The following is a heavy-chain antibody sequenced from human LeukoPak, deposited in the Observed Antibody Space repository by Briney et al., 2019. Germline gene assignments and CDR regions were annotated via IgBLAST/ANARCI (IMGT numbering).Heavy chain of an antibody. CDR1: GESFSGYY. D-gene: IGHD3-22*01. J-gene: IGHJ4*02. CDR3: ARGLYYDSSGYYDY. CDR2: INHSGST. V-gene: IGHV4-34*01. Sequence: SETLSLTCAVYGESFSGYYWSWIRQPPGKGLEWIGEINHSGSTNYNPSLKSRVTISVDTSKNQFSLKLSSVTAADTAVYYCARGLYYDSSGYYDYWGQGTLVTVSS.